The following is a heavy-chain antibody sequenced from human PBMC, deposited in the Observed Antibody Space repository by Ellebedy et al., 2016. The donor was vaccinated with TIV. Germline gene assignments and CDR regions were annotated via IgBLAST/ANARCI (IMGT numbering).Heavy chain of an antibody. J-gene: IGHJ4*02. CDR1: GFTFSSYS. CDR3: AKEREPAVAADY. CDR2: IRHDGSNK. D-gene: IGHD6-19*01. Sequence: PGGSLRLSCAASGFTFSSYSMNWVRQAPGKGLEWVAFIRHDGSNKYYADSVKGRFTISRDNSKNTLYLQMNSLRAEDTAVYYCAKEREPAVAADYWGQGTLVTVSS. V-gene: IGHV3-30*02.